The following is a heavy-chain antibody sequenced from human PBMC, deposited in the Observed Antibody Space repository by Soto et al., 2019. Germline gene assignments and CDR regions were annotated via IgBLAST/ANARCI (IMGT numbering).Heavy chain of an antibody. D-gene: IGHD6-13*01. CDR2: IYYGGST. CDR3: ARQGARYSSSWYND. Sequence: SETLSLTCTVSGGSIISYYWSWIRQPPGKGLEWIGYIYYGGSTNYNPSLKSRVTISVDTSKNQFSLKLSSVTAADTAVYYCARQGARYSSSWYNDWGQGTLVTVSS. V-gene: IGHV4-59*08. J-gene: IGHJ4*02. CDR1: GGSIISYY.